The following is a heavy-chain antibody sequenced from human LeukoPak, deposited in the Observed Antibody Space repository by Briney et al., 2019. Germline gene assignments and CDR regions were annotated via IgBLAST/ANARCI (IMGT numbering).Heavy chain of an antibody. Sequence: SETLSLTCAVYGGSFSSYYWSWIRQPPGKGLEWIGNIYNSGGTNYNPSLKSRVTTSVDTSKNQFSLKLTSVTAADTAVYYCARYRGNSNGGFDPWGQGTLVTVSS. CDR2: IYNSGGT. CDR3: ARYRGNSNGGFDP. D-gene: IGHD4-23*01. CDR1: GGSFSSYY. J-gene: IGHJ5*02. V-gene: IGHV4-59*01.